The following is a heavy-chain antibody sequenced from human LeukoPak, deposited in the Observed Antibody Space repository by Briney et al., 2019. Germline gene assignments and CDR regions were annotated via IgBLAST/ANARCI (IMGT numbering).Heavy chain of an antibody. V-gene: IGHV1-8*03. CDR3: ARFDYGGNSKANWFDP. J-gene: IGHJ5*02. CDR2: MNPNSGNT. D-gene: IGHD4-23*01. CDR1: GYTFNSYD. Sequence: AXVXXXCKAXGYTFNSYDIXWVRQAAGQGLEXMGWMNPNSGNTEYAQKFQSPLTITTNTSLTTPYMDLRSLRSEDTAVYYCARFDYGGNSKANWFDPWGQGTLFTVSS.